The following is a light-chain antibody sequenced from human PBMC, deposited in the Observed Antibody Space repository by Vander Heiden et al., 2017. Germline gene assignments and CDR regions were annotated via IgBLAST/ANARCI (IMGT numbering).Light chain of an antibody. CDR2: DAS. J-gene: IGKJ4*01. V-gene: IGKV1-33*01. CDR1: QDISNY. Sequence: DIQMTQSPSSLSASVADRVTITCQASQDISNYLNWYQQKPGKAPKLLIYDASNLETGVPSRFSGSGSGTDFTFTISSLQPEDIATYYCQQDDNLPLTFGGGTKVEIK. CDR3: QQDDNLPLT.